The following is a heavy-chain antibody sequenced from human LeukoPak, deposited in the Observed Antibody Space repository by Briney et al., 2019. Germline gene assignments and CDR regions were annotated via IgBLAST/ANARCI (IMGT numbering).Heavy chain of an antibody. CDR1: GGSFSGYY. J-gene: IGHJ4*02. CDR3: ARGRFKTTVDY. CDR2: INHSGST. Sequence: SETLSLTCAVYGGSFSGYYWSWLRQPPGKGREWIGEINHSGSTNDNPSLKSRVTISVDTSKNQFSLKLGSVTAADTAVYYCARGRFKTTVDYWGQGTLVTVSS. D-gene: IGHD1-1*01. V-gene: IGHV4-34*01.